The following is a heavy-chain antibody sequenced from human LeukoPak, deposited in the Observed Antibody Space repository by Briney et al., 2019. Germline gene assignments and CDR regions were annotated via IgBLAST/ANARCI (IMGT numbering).Heavy chain of an antibody. D-gene: IGHD4-23*01. CDR3: YGANAED. CDR2: ISASGGST. J-gene: IGHJ1*01. V-gene: IGHV3-23*01. Sequence: GGSLRLSCAASGFTFSSYAMSWVRQAPGKGLEWVSSISASGGSTYYADSVKGRFTISRDNAKNTLYLQMNSLRAEDTAVYYCYGANAEDWGQGTLVTVTS. CDR1: GFTFSSYA.